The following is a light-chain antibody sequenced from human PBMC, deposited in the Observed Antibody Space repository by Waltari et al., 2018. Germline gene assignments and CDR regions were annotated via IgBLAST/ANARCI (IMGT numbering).Light chain of an antibody. Sequence: QSAPTQPPSVSGSPGQSVTISCTGTTSDVCTYNYVSWYQQHPGKAPILMIYGVSNRPSGVSDRFSGSKSGNTASLTISGLQAEDEADYDCCSYTTSSTWVFGGGTRLTVL. CDR2: GVS. J-gene: IGLJ2*01. V-gene: IGLV2-14*03. CDR3: CSYTTSSTWV. CDR1: TSDVCTYNY.